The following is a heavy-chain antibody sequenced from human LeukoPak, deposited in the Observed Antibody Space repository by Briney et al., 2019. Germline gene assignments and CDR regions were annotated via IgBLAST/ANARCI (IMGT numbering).Heavy chain of an antibody. CDR3: AMASWVSNGDAVL. J-gene: IGHJ4*02. Sequence: PGGSLRLSCAASGFTFSSYAMSWVRQAPARGLEWVSSLRGDGSTFYADSVKGRFTLSRDESRNTVYFQLNSLRVEDTAVYYCAMASWVSNGDAVLWGQGTLVTVFS. V-gene: IGHV3-23*01. CDR2: LRGDGST. D-gene: IGHD1-1*01. CDR1: GFTFSSYA.